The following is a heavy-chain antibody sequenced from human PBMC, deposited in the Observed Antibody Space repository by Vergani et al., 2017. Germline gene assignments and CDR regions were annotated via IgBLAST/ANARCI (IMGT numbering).Heavy chain of an antibody. Sequence: EVQLLESGGGLVQPGGSLRLSCAASGFTFSSYAMSWVRQAPGKGLEWVGFIRSKAYGGTTEYAASVKGRFTISRDDSKSIAYLQMNSLKTEDTAVYYCTRDSSSQFIIWGQGTLVTVSS. V-gene: IGHV3-49*04. CDR2: IRSKAYGGTT. J-gene: IGHJ4*02. D-gene: IGHD6-6*01. CDR1: GFTFSSYA. CDR3: TRDSSSQFII.